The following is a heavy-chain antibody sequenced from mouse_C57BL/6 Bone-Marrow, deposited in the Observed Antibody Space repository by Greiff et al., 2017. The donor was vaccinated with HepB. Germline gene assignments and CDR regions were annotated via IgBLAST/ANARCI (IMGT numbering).Heavy chain of an antibody. CDR1: GYAFSSSW. CDR2: IYPGDGDT. J-gene: IGHJ3*01. V-gene: IGHV1-82*01. Sequence: VQLQQSGPELVQPGASVKISCKASGYAFSSSWMNWVKQRPGKGLEWIGRIYPGDGDTYYNGKFKGKATLTADKSSSTAYMQLSSLTSEDSAVYFCARGSYYDYEEFAYWGQGTLVTVSA. CDR3: ARGSYYDYEEFAY. D-gene: IGHD2-4*01.